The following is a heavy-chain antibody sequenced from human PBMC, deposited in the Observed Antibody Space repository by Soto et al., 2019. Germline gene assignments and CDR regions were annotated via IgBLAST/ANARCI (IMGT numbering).Heavy chain of an antibody. Sequence: PSETLSLTCAGYGGSFSGYYWSWIRQPPGKEMEWIGEINHSGSTNYNPSLKSRVTISVDTSKNQFSLKLSSVTAADTAVYYCARVLRGIVVVPAADRLPPGYGMDVWGQGTTVNVS. D-gene: IGHD2-2*01. CDR2: INHSGST. CDR1: GGSFSGYY. CDR3: ARVLRGIVVVPAADRLPPGYGMDV. J-gene: IGHJ6*02. V-gene: IGHV4-34*01.